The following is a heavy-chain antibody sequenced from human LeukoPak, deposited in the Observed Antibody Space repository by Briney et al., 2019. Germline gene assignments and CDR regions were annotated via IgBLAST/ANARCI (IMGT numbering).Heavy chain of an antibody. CDR3: ARLGRFVRVDYFDY. J-gene: IGHJ4*02. Sequence: GGSLRLSCAASGFTFSSFEMNWVRQAPGKGLEWVAYISSSGSTINYADSVKGRFTISRDNAKNSLYLQMNSLRVEDTAVYYCARLGRFVRVDYFDYWGQGALVTVSS. CDR2: ISSSGSTI. CDR1: GFTFSSFE. D-gene: IGHD3-10*02. V-gene: IGHV3-48*03.